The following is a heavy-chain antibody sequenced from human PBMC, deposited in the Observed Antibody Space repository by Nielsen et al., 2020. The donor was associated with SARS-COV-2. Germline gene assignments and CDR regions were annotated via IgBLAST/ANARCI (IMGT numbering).Heavy chain of an antibody. Sequence: GESLKISCAASGSTFSSYGMHWVRQAPGKGLEWVAVISYDGSNKYYADSVKGRFTISRDNSKNTLYLQMNGLRADDTAVYYCAREGYYDFWSGYGYYNYYMDVWGEGTTVTVSS. CDR1: GSTFSSYG. J-gene: IGHJ6*03. CDR2: ISYDGSNK. CDR3: AREGYYDFWSGYGYYNYYMDV. V-gene: IGHV3-33*05. D-gene: IGHD3-3*01.